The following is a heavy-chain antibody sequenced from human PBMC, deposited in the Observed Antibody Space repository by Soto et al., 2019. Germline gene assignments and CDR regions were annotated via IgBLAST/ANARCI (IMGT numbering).Heavy chain of an antibody. D-gene: IGHD3-3*01. Sequence: ASETLSLTCIVSGGSISSSSYYWGWIRQPPGKGLEWIGSISYNGSIYYNWSLKSRVTISVDTSKNHFSLKLSSVTAADTAVYYCARGARLRFLEWLLSRFDPWGQGTLVTVSS. CDR3: ARGARLRFLEWLLSRFDP. CDR1: GGSISSSSYY. CDR2: ISYNGSI. V-gene: IGHV4-39*02. J-gene: IGHJ5*02.